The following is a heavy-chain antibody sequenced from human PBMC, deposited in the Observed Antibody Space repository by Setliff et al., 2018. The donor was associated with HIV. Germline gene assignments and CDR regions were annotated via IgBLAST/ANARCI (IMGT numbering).Heavy chain of an antibody. J-gene: IGHJ6*03. CDR3: ARHRDPPGTRWIFYYYYMDL. V-gene: IGHV4-39*01. D-gene: IGHD5-12*01. CDR1: GASISDSKSY. CDR2: IYSSGST. Sequence: SETLSLTCTVYGASISDSKSYWGWIRQPPGKRLEWLGSIYSSGSTPYNPSLSSRLTISVDTSKSHVSLRLSSATAADTGVYYCARHRDPPGTRWIFYYYYMDLWGEGTTVTVSS.